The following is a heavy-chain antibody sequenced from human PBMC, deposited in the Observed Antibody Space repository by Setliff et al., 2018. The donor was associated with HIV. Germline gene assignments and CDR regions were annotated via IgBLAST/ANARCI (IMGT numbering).Heavy chain of an antibody. CDR3: ARGRFHRLHRPYSGSGSLGIQYFDY. CDR2: INHSGST. Sequence: SETLSLTCAVYGGSFRGYYWSWIRQPPGKGLEWIGEINHSGSTNYNPSLKSRVTISVDTSKSQFSLRLNSVTATDTALYYCARGRFHRLHRPYSGSGSLGIQYFDYWGQGTLVTVSS. D-gene: IGHD3-10*01. CDR1: GGSFRGYY. V-gene: IGHV4-34*01. J-gene: IGHJ4*02.